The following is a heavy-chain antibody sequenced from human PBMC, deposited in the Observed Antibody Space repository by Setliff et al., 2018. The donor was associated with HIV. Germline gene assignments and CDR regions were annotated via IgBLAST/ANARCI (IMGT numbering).Heavy chain of an antibody. CDR2: IYHSGST. CDR1: GYSISSGYY. D-gene: IGHD5-12*01. V-gene: IGHV4-38-2*02. Sequence: SETLSLTCTVSGYSISSGYYWGWIRQPPGKGLEWIGSIYHSGSTYYNPSLKSRVTISVDTSKNQFSLKLSSVTAADTAVYYCARAEMATIVAFDIWGQGTMVTVSS. CDR3: ARAEMATIVAFDI. J-gene: IGHJ3*02.